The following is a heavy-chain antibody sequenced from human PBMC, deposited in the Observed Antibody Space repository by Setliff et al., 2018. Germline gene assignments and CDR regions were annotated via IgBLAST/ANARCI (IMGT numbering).Heavy chain of an antibody. Sequence: SETLSLTCTFYGGPFSDYYWGWVRQTPGKGLEWIAEINPSGTTNRNPSLKSRVTVSVDTSRDQFSLSLSSVTAADTAIYYCARVRVVQGYYEFDHWGQGTLVTVSS. CDR1: GGPFSDYY. J-gene: IGHJ4*02. D-gene: IGHD3-3*01. V-gene: IGHV4-34*01. CDR3: ARVRVVQGYYEFDH. CDR2: INPSGTT.